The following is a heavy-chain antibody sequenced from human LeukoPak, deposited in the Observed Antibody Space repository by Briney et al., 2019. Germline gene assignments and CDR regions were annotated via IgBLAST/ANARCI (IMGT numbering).Heavy chain of an antibody. CDR3: ARGGDIVIVPAAILFYFDF. CDR1: GFTFSNYW. D-gene: IGHD2-2*01. Sequence: PGGSLRLSCAASGFTFSNYWMSWVRQAPGKGLEWVANINQDGSQKYYVDSVKGRFTISRDNAKNSLYLQMNSLRVEDTAVYYCARGGDIVIVPAAILFYFDFWGQGTLVTVSS. J-gene: IGHJ4*02. CDR2: INQDGSQK. V-gene: IGHV3-7*01.